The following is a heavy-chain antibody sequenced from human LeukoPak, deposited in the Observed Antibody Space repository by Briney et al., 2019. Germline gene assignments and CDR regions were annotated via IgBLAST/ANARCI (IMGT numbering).Heavy chain of an antibody. CDR2: MNPNSGNT. D-gene: IGHD6-13*01. Sequence: ASVKVSCKASGYTFTSYDINWVRQATGQGLEWMGWMNPNSGNTGYAQKFQGRVTITRNTSISTAYMELSSLTSEDTVVYYCARGRTLSEYSSSLGYWGEGTLVSVSS. CDR3: ARGRTLSEYSSSLGY. CDR1: GYTFTSYD. J-gene: IGHJ4*02. V-gene: IGHV1-8*03.